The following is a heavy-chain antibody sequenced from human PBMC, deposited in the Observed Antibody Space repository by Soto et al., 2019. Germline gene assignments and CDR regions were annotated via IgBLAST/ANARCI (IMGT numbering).Heavy chain of an antibody. D-gene: IGHD3-10*01. J-gene: IGHJ3*02. CDR2: IYPGDSDT. CDR3: ARPTRVVGFGELNRGGDFDI. CDR1: GYIFTSYC. Sequence: PGEALKISCRCSGYIFTSYCIVLGRQMPGEGLGWMLIIYPGDSDTRYSPSFQGQVTISADKSISTAYLQWSSLKASDTAMYYCARPTRVVGFGELNRGGDFDIRGPGKMV. V-gene: IGHV5-51*01.